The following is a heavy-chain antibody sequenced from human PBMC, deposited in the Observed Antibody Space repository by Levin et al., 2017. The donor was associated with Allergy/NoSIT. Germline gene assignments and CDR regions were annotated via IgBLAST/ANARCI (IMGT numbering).Heavy chain of an antibody. Sequence: SETLSLTCTVSGGSVSSDDYYWSWIRQPPGKGLEWIGYIFYSGSTYYNPSLKSRVIISVDTSKNQFSLKLSSVTAADTAVYYCARVSGGALILWYFDLWGRGTLVTVSS. CDR1: GGSVSSDDYY. CDR3: ARVSGGALILWYFDL. CDR2: IFYSGST. V-gene: IGHV4-30-4*01. J-gene: IGHJ2*01. D-gene: IGHD2-15*01.